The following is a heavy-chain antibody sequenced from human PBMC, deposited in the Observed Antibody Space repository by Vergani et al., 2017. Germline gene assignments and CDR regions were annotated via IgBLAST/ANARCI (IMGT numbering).Heavy chain of an antibody. J-gene: IGHJ5*02. CDR1: GYTFTSYY. Sequence: QVQLVQSGAEVKKPGASVKVSCKASGYTFTSYYMHLVRQAPGQGLEWMGIINPSGGSTSYAQKFQGRVTMTRDTSTSTVYMELSSLRSEDTAVDDCARVRGSGSLDFDPWGQGTLVTVSS. D-gene: IGHD3-10*01. CDR3: ARVRGSGSLDFDP. CDR2: INPSGGST. V-gene: IGHV1-46*01.